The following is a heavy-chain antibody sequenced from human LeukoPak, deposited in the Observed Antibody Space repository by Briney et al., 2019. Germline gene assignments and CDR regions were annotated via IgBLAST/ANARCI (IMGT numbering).Heavy chain of an antibody. Sequence: GGSLRLSCAASGFTFSSYGMHWVRQAPGKGLEWVAVIWYDGSNKYYADSVKGRFTISRDNSKNTLYLQMNSLGAEDTAVYYCARDVDTAMVDYWGQGTLVTVSS. CDR1: GFTFSSYG. CDR3: ARDVDTAMVDY. J-gene: IGHJ4*02. V-gene: IGHV3-33*01. D-gene: IGHD5-18*01. CDR2: IWYDGSNK.